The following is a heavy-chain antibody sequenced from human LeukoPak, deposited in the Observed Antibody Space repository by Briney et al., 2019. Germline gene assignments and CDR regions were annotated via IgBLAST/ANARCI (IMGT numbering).Heavy chain of an antibody. J-gene: IGHJ4*02. Sequence: ASVKVSCKASGYTFTSYGISWVRQAPGQGLEWMGWISAYNGNTNCAQKLQGRVTMTTDTSTSTAYMELRSLRSDDTAVYYCARDHYYDSSGYASPFDYWGQGTLVTVSS. D-gene: IGHD3-22*01. CDR1: GYTFTSYG. CDR2: ISAYNGNT. V-gene: IGHV1-18*01. CDR3: ARDHYYDSSGYASPFDY.